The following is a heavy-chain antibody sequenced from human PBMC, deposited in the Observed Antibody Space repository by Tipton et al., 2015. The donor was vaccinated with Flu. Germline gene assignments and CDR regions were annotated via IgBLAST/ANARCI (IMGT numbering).Heavy chain of an antibody. CDR2: VYHTGSA. CDR1: GYSISSGYF. D-gene: IGHD3-22*01. CDR3: AMRTYSYPSGYF. J-gene: IGHJ6*02. Sequence: TLSLTCEVSGYSISSGYFWGWIRQPPGKGLEWIGSVYHTGSAFYNPSLKSRVTTSIDTSKNQFSLRLSSVTAADTAVYYCAMRTYSYPSGYFWGRGTTVIVPS. V-gene: IGHV4-38-2*01.